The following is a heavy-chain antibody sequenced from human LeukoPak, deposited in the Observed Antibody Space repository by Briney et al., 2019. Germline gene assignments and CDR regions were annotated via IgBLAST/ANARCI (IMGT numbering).Heavy chain of an antibody. D-gene: IGHD3-10*01. V-gene: IGHV4-31*03. CDR2: IYYSGST. J-gene: IGHJ3*02. CDR3: ARENYYGSAKVNAFDI. Sequence: SETLPLTCTVSGGSISSGGYYWSWIRQHPGKGLERIGYIYYSGSTYYNPSLKSRVTISVDTSKNQFSLKLSSVTAADTAVYYCARENYYGSAKVNAFDIWGQGTMVTVSS. CDR1: GGSISSGGYY.